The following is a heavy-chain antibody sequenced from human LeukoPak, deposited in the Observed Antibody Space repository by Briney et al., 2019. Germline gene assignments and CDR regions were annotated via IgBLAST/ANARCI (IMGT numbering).Heavy chain of an antibody. D-gene: IGHD6-13*01. CDR3: ARVASIAAARSTPIFDY. CDR2: INHSGRT. J-gene: IGHJ4*02. Sequence: SETLSLTCAVYGGSFSGYYWSWIRQPPGKGLEWIGEINHSGRTNYNPSLKSRVTISVDTSKNQFSLKLSSVTAADTAVYYCARVASIAAARSTPIFDYWGQGTLVTVSS. CDR1: GGSFSGYY. V-gene: IGHV4-34*01.